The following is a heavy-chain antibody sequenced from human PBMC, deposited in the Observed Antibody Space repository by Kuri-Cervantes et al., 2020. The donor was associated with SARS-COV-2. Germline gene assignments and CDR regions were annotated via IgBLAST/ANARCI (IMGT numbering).Heavy chain of an antibody. J-gene: IGHJ6*03. CDR1: GFTFSSYA. D-gene: IGHD3-22*01. V-gene: IGHV3-23*01. Sequence: GGSLRLSCAASGFTFSSYAMSWVRQAPGKGLEWVSAISGSGGSTYYADSVKGRFTISRDNSKNTLYLQMNSLRAEDTAVYYCARVGDSSGYYYGNYYYYMDVWGKGTMVTVSS. CDR3: ARVGDSSGYYYGNYYYYMDV. CDR2: ISGSGGST.